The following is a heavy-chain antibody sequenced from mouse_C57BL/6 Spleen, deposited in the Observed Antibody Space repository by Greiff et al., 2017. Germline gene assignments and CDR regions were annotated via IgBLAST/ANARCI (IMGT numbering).Heavy chain of an antibody. J-gene: IGHJ2*01. V-gene: IGHV1-81*01. Sequence: QVQLQQSGAELARPGASVKLSCKASGYTFTSYGISWVKQRTGQGLEWIGEIYPRSGNTYYNEKFKGKATLTADKSSSTAYMELRSLTSEDSAVYFCARYYYGSRESPYYFDYWGQGTTLTVSS. CDR2: IYPRSGNT. D-gene: IGHD1-1*01. CDR3: ARYYYGSRESPYYFDY. CDR1: GYTFTSYG.